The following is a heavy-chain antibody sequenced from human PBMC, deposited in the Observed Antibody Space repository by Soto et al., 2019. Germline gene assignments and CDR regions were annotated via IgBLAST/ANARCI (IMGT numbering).Heavy chain of an antibody. CDR1: GFAFNIYA. CDR3: ATVHNTSRSFDY. V-gene: IGHV3-23*01. J-gene: IGHJ4*02. D-gene: IGHD1-20*01. CDR2: TGATGRTT. Sequence: PGGSLRLSCAASGFAFNIYAMTWGGHSPGKGLEWVSTTGATGRTTYYSDSVKGRFTVSRDNSKNTLDLQMSNLRAEDTAVYYCATVHNTSRSFDYWGQGTLVTVSS.